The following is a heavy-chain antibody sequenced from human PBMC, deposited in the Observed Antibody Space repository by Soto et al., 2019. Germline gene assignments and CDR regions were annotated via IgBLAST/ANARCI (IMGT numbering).Heavy chain of an antibody. CDR1: GYSFASYG. CDR3: ARDLGYADV. D-gene: IGHD2-2*01. J-gene: IGHJ4*02. CDR2: ISPYNGQT. V-gene: IGHV1-18*01. Sequence: ASVKVSCKASGYSFASYGISWVRQAPGQGLEWVGWISPYNGQTNFVQKLQGRVTLTADKSTSTAFLELRGLSFGDTAVYYCARDLGYADVWGQGTLVTVSS.